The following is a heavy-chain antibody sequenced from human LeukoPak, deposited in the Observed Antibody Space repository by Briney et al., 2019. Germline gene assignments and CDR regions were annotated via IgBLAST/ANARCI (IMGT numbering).Heavy chain of an antibody. Sequence: GGSLRLSCAASGNYWMHWVRQAPGKGLVWVSHINSDGSWTSYADSVKGRFTISKDNAKNTVYLQMNSLRAEDTAVYYCAKGGLGYYYGMDVWGQGTTVTVSS. J-gene: IGHJ6*02. D-gene: IGHD3-10*01. CDR3: AKGGLGYYYGMDV. CDR1: GNYW. V-gene: IGHV3-74*01. CDR2: INSDGSWT.